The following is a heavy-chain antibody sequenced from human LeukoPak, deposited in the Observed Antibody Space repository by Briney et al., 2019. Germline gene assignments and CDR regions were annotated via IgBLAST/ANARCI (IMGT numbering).Heavy chain of an antibody. J-gene: IGHJ4*02. CDR3: AQDTIPVANGGGFTPDS. V-gene: IGHV3-23*01. CDR2: ISHSGGST. Sequence: PGGSLRLSCAASGFTFSSYAMSWVRQAPGKGLEWVSAISHSGGSTYYADSVKGRFTISRDNSKNTLYLQMDSLRAEDTAVYYCAQDTIPVANGGGFTPDSWGQGTLITVSS. CDR1: GFTFSSYA. D-gene: IGHD2-8*01.